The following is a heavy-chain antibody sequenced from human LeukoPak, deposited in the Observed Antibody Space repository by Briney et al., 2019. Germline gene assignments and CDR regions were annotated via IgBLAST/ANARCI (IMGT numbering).Heavy chain of an antibody. CDR2: ISYSGGA. CDR1: GASISSYY. D-gene: IGHD1-26*01. V-gene: IGHV4-59*08. J-gene: IGHJ4*02. CDR3: AKLVGITTVGDY. Sequence: SETLSLTCTVSGASISSYYWSWIRQPPGKGLEWIAYISYSGGANYNPSLKSRVTISLDTSKNQFSLRLSPVTAADTAAYYCAKLVGITTVGDYWGQGTLVTVSS.